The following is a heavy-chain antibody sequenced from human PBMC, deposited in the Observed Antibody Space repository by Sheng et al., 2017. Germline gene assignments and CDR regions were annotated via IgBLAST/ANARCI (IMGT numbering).Heavy chain of an antibody. CDR1: GGTFSSYT. D-gene: IGHD2-2*01. J-gene: IGHJ5*02. CDR3: ASEDIVVVPAAMRWFDP. V-gene: IGHV1-69*02. Sequence: QVQLVQSGAEVKKPGSSVKVSCKASGGTFSSYTISWVRQAPGQGLEWMGRIIPILGIANYAQKFQGRVTITADKSTSTAYMELSSLRSEDTAVYYCASEDIVVVPAAMRWFDPWGQGTLVTVSS. CDR2: IIPILGIA.